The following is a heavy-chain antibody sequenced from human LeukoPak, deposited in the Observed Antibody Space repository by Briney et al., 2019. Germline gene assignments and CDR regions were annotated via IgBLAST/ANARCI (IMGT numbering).Heavy chain of an antibody. CDR1: GFSFRSYG. D-gene: IGHD1-1*01. V-gene: IGHV3-30*03. CDR2: ISHDGNMK. CDR3: ARNEGPNKAFDY. Sequence: PGGSPRLSCAASGFSFRSYGMHWIRQAPGKGLEWVALISHDGNMKFYTDSVKGRFTISRDSSRNTLFLHMNSLRAEDTALYYCARNEGPNKAFDYWGQGTLVTVSS. J-gene: IGHJ4*02.